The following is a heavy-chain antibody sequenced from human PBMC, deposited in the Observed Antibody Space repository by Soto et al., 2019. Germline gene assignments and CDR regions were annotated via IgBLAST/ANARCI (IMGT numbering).Heavy chain of an antibody. CDR3: ARVDYNYGSGSFSY. CDR2: IYPHDSDA. CDR1: GYSFTTYW. V-gene: IGHV5-51*01. Sequence: CKAFGYSFTTYWIGWVRQMPGKGLEWMGFIYPHDSDARYSPSFEGQVTISADKSISTAYLQWSSLKASDTAMYYCARVDYNYGSGSFSYWGRGTLVTVSS. J-gene: IGHJ4*02. D-gene: IGHD3-10*01.